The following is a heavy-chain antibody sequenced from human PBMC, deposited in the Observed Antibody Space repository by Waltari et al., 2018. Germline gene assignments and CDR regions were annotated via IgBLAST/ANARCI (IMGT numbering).Heavy chain of an antibody. CDR3: ASRYCTSDRCYSASYKAFDI. CDR2: IKQDGSEE. CDR1: GPPLHPNG. Sequence: EVQLVESGGGWVQPGGSVRLSCTAPGPPLHPNGTPWGRPGPGKGLEWVANIKQDGSEEYYVDSVKGRFTISRDNAKNSLYLQLSNLRADDTAVYYCASRYCTSDRCYSASYKAFDIWGQGTMVAVSS. V-gene: IGHV3-7*01. D-gene: IGHD2-2*02. J-gene: IGHJ3*02.